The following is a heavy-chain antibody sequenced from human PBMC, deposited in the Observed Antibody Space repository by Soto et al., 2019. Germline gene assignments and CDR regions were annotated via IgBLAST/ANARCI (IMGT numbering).Heavy chain of an antibody. J-gene: IGHJ3*02. V-gene: IGHV3-23*01. Sequence: GGSLRLSCAASGFTFSSYAMSWVRQAPGKGLEWVSAISGSGGSTHYADSVKGRFTISRDNSKNTLYLQMNSLRAEDTAVYYCAKVYCSGGSCYDGDAFDIWGQGTMVTVSS. CDR3: AKVYCSGGSCYDGDAFDI. CDR2: ISGSGGST. CDR1: GFTFSSYA. D-gene: IGHD2-15*01.